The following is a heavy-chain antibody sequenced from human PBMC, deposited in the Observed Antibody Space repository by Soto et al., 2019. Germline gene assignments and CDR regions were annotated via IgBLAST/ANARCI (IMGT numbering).Heavy chain of an antibody. Sequence: SETLSLTCAVSGGSISSGGYSWIWIRQPPGKGLEWIGNIYHSGSTYYNPSLERRVTISMDRSKNQFSLKLSSVTAADTAVYYCARAPYCSSTTCYPDPNWFDPWGQGTLVTVSS. V-gene: IGHV4-30-2*01. CDR3: ARAPYCSSTTCYPDPNWFDP. CDR1: GGSISSGGYS. D-gene: IGHD2-2*01. J-gene: IGHJ5*02. CDR2: IYHSGST.